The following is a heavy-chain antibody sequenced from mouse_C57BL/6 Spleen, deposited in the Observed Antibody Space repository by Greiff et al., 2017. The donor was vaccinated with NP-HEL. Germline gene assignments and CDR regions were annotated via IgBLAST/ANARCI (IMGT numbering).Heavy chain of an antibody. Sequence: QVQLQQPGAELVMPGASVKLSCKASGYTFTSYWMHWVKQRPGQGLEWIGEIDPSDSYTNYIQKFKGKSTLTVDKSSSTAYMQLSSLTSEDSAVYYGARPGTGYYFDYWGQGTTLTVSS. J-gene: IGHJ2*01. CDR2: IDPSDSYT. V-gene: IGHV1-69*01. CDR3: ARPGTGYYFDY. CDR1: GYTFTSYW. D-gene: IGHD4-1*01.